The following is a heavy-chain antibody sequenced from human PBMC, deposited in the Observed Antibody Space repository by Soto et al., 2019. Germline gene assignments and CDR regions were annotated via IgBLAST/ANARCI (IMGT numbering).Heavy chain of an antibody. CDR1: GFSLSTSGVG. V-gene: IGHV2-5*02. CDR3: ARRRVGDGSGWDVGLFDY. CDR2: IYWDDDR. Sequence: QITLKESGPTRVKPTQTLALTCNFSGFSLSTSGVGVGWIRQPPGKALECLGIIYWDDDRRYSPSLKNRLTITKDTSKNEVVLIMTNVDPDDTGTYYCARRRVGDGSGWDVGLFDYWGQGFLVTVSS. D-gene: IGHD2-15*01. J-gene: IGHJ4*02.